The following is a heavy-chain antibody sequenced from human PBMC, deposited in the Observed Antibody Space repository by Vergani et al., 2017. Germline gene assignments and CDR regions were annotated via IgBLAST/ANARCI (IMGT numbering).Heavy chain of an antibody. Sequence: QVHLVESGGGVVQPGRSLRLSCVVSGFTSSYYGMHWVRQAPGKGLEWVAAISYDGTQKYYADSVKGRFTISRDNSKSTLYLQMNSLRTEDTAVYYCATKSXGTPGCQIGYFREWGQGTLVTVSS. CDR1: GFTSSYYG. V-gene: IGHV3-30*03. CDR2: ISYDGTQK. D-gene: IGHD1-1*01. CDR3: ATKSXGTPGCQIGYFRE. J-gene: IGHJ1*01.